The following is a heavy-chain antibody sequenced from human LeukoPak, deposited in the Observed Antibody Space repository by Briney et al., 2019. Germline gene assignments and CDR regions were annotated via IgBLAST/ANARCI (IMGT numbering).Heavy chain of an antibody. D-gene: IGHD2/OR15-2a*01. Sequence: LRLSCAASGITFEDYAMHWIRQPPGKGLEWIGYIYYSGSTNYNPSLKSRVTISVDTSKNQFSLKLSSVTAADTAVYYCARTTYGDYFDYWGQGTLVTVSS. CDR1: GITFEDYA. J-gene: IGHJ4*02. V-gene: IGHV4-59*01. CDR3: ARTTYGDYFDY. CDR2: IYYSGST.